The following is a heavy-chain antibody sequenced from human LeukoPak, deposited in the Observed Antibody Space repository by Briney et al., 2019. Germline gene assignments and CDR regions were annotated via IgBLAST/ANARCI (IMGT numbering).Heavy chain of an antibody. CDR2: IYYSGST. J-gene: IGHJ5*02. CDR1: GGSISSSSYY. V-gene: IGHV4-39*01. Sequence: SETLSLTCTVSGGSISSSSYYRGWIRQPPGKGLEWIGSIYYSGSTYYNPSLKSRVTISVDTSKNQFSLKLSSVTAADTAVYYCAKGKQDWFDPWGQGTLVTVSS. CDR3: AKGKQDWFDP.